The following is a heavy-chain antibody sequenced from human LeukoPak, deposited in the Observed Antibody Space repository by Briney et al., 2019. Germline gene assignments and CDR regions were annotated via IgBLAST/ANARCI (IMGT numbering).Heavy chain of an antibody. J-gene: IGHJ4*02. CDR2: IKSKTDGGTT. V-gene: IGHV3-15*01. D-gene: IGHD3-22*01. CDR1: GFTFSNAW. CDR3: TTAFDSSGYYWNY. Sequence: GGSLRLSCAASGFTFSNAWMSWVRQAPGTGLEWVGRIKSKTDGGTTDYAAPVKGRFTISRDDSKNTLYLQMNSLKTEDTAVYYCTTAFDSSGYYWNYWGQGTLVTVSS.